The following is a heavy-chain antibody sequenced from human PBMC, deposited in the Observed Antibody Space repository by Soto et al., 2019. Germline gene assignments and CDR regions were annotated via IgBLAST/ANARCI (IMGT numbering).Heavy chain of an antibody. CDR1: GFTFSSYW. J-gene: IGHJ6*02. D-gene: IGHD6-19*01. CDR2: IWYDGSNK. Sequence: PGGSLRLSCAASGFTFSSYWMHWVRQAPGKGLEWVAVIWYDGSNKYYADSVKGRFTIPRNNSKNTLYLQMNSLRAEDTAVYYCARDLDSSGWYLLHYYYYGMDVWGQGTTVTVSS. CDR3: ARDLDSSGWYLLHYYYYGMDV. V-gene: IGHV3-33*08.